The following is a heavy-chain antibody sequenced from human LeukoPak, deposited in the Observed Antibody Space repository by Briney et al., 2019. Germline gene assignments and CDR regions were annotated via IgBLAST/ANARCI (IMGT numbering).Heavy chain of an antibody. Sequence: PGGSLRLSCAASGFTFSSYWMSWVRQAPGKGLEWVANIKQDGSEKYYVDSVKGRFTISRDNAKNSLYLQMNSLRAEDTAVYYCARVGDYYDSSGYGYWGQGTLVTVSS. J-gene: IGHJ4*02. CDR3: ARVGDYYDSSGYGY. CDR1: GFTFSSYW. V-gene: IGHV3-7*01. D-gene: IGHD3-22*01. CDR2: IKQDGSEK.